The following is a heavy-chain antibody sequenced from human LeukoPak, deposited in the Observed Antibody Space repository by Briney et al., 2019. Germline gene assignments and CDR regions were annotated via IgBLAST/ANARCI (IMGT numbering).Heavy chain of an antibody. Sequence: GGSLRLSCVASGRTFSSYAMSWVRQAPGKGLEWFSTIIVSFGSTYYADSVKGRFTISRDNSKNTLYLQMNTLRAEDTAVYYCAPYCSGGSCYRYWGQGTLVTVSS. CDR2: IIVSFGST. D-gene: IGHD2-15*01. CDR1: GRTFSSYA. J-gene: IGHJ4*02. V-gene: IGHV3-23*01. CDR3: APYCSGGSCYRY.